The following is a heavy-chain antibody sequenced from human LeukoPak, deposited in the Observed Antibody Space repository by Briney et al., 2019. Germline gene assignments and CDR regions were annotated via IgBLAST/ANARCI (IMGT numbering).Heavy chain of an antibody. Sequence: SETLSLTCAVYGGSFSDYYWNWIRQPPGKGLEWIGEINHSGVTNYNPSPNGRVTISVDTSKNQLSLKLSSVTAADTAVYYCAREGVARGYSYGLFYYWGQGTLVTVSS. CDR2: INHSGVT. D-gene: IGHD5-18*01. CDR3: AREGVARGYSYGLFYY. J-gene: IGHJ4*02. CDR1: GGSFSDYY. V-gene: IGHV4-34*01.